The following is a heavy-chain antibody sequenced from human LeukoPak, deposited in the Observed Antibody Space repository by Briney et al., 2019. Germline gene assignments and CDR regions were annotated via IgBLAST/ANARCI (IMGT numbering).Heavy chain of an antibody. CDR1: GGSISSYY. J-gene: IGHJ4*02. CDR3: ARESSGSYGFDY. CDR2: IYYSGST. Sequence: SETLSLTCTVSGGSISSYYWSWIRQPPGKGLEWIGYIYYSGSTNYNPSLKSRVAISVDTSKNQFSLKLSSVTAADTAVYYCARESSGSYGFDYWGQGTLVTVSS. V-gene: IGHV4-59*01. D-gene: IGHD1-26*01.